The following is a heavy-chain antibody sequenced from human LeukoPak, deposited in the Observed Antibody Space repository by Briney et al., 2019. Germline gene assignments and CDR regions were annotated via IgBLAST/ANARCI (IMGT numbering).Heavy chain of an antibody. Sequence: SQTLSLTCAISGDSVSSNSAAWNWIRQSPSRGLEWLGRTYYRSKWYNDYAVSVKSRITINPDTSKTQFSLQLNSVTPEDTAVYNCAREEKTTEYSSGWSDYFDYWGQGTLVTVSS. CDR3: AREEKTTEYSSGWSDYFDY. V-gene: IGHV6-1*01. D-gene: IGHD6-19*01. CDR2: TYYRSKWYN. J-gene: IGHJ4*02. CDR1: GDSVSSNSAA.